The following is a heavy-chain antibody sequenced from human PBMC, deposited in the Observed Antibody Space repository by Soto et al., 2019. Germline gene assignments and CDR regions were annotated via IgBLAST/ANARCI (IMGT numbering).Heavy chain of an antibody. D-gene: IGHD2-15*01. Sequence: ASVKVSCKASGYTFTSYYMHWVRQAPGQGLEWMGIINPSGGSTSYAQKFQGRVTMTRDTSTSTVYMELSSLRSEDTAVYYCARDHGYCSGGSCYSRDFDIWGQGTMVTVSS. CDR3: ARDHGYCSGGSCYSRDFDI. CDR1: GYTFTSYY. CDR2: INPSGGST. J-gene: IGHJ3*02. V-gene: IGHV1-46*03.